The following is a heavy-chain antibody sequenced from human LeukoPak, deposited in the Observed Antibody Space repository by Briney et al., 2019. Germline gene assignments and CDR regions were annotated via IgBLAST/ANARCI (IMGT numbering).Heavy chain of an antibody. D-gene: IGHD4/OR15-4a*01. V-gene: IGHV3-21*01. CDR2: ISSSSDYI. Sequence: GGSLRLSCTASGFTFSPYSMNWVRQAPGKGLEWVSSISSSSDYIYYADSVKGRFTISRGNAKNSLHLQMNSLRAEDTAVYYCARIPNSANFPNWFDPWGQGTLVTVSS. CDR3: ARIPNSANFPNWFDP. J-gene: IGHJ5*02. CDR1: GFTFSPYS.